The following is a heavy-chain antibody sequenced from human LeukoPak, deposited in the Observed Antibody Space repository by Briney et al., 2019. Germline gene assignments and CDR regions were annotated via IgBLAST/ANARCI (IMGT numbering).Heavy chain of an antibody. CDR3: AKGHVIRGVVIKPATSG. V-gene: IGHV3-30*18. Sequence: GGSLRLSCAASGFSFSSYDMHWVRQAPGEGLEWVAVISYDDSNKFYADSVKGRFTISRDNSKNTLYLQVNRVRPEDTAVYYCAKGHVIRGVVIKPATSGWGQGTLVTVSS. J-gene: IGHJ4*02. CDR2: ISYDDSNK. D-gene: IGHD3-10*01. CDR1: GFSFSSYD.